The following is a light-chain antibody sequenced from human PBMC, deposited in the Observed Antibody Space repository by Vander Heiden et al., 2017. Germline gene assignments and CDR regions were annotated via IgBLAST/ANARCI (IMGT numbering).Light chain of an antibody. Sequence: QSVLTQPPSASGTPGPRVTISCSGSSSNIGSNYVYWYQQLPGTAPKLLIYRNNQRPSGVPDRFSGSKSGTSASLDISGLRSEDEADYYCAAWDDSLSGGVFGGGTKLTVL. J-gene: IGLJ2*01. CDR1: SSNIGSNY. CDR2: RNN. V-gene: IGLV1-47*01. CDR3: AAWDDSLSGGV.